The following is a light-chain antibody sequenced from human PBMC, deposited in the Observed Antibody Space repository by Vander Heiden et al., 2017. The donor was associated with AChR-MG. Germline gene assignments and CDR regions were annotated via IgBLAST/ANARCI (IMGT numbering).Light chain of an antibody. CDR3: QHYNKWPPIT. CDR1: QSVSSN. CDR2: GAS. Sequence: EIVMTQSPATLSVSPGERATLSCRASQSVSSNLAWYQQKPGQAPRLLIYGASTRATGIPARFSGSGSGTEFTLTISSLQSEDFAVYYCQHYNKWPPITFGQGTRLEI. V-gene: IGKV3-15*01. J-gene: IGKJ5*01.